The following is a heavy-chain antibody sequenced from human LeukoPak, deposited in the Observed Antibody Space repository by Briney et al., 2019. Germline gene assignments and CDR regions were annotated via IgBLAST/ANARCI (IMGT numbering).Heavy chain of an antibody. J-gene: IGHJ4*02. CDR2: IYYSGST. CDR3: ARVDYDSSGYSPFDY. D-gene: IGHD3-22*01. V-gene: IGHV4-34*09. Sequence: SETLSLTCAVYGGSFSGYYWSWIRQPPGKGLEWIGYIYYSGSTYYNPSLKSRVTISVDTSKNQFSLKLSSVTAADTAVYYCARVDYDSSGYSPFDYWGQGTLVTVSS. CDR1: GGSFSGYY.